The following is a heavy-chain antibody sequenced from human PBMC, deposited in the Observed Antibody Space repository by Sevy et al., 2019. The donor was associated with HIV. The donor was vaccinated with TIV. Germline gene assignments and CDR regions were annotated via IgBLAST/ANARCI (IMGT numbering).Heavy chain of an antibody. CDR2: ISWKSGGI. D-gene: IGHD4-17*01. J-gene: IGHJ6*02. Sequence: GGSLRLSCVASGFTFDDYAMHWVRQAPGKGLEWVSGISWKSGGIGYADSVKGRFTISRDNAKNSLYLQMNSLRAEDTAVYYCAGDHVKDGDLGDYYYFAMDVWGQGTTVTVSS. V-gene: IGHV3-9*01. CDR1: GFTFDDYA. CDR3: AGDHVKDGDLGDYYYFAMDV.